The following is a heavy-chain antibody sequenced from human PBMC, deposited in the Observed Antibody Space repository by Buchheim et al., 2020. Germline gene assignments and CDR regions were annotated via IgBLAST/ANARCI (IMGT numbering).Heavy chain of an antibody. J-gene: IGHJ5*02. CDR3: ARDRGNGDYAWFDP. D-gene: IGHD4-17*01. Sequence: QVQLQELGPGLVKPSQTLSLTCTVSGGSISSGDYYWSWIRQPPGKGLEWIGEIYHSGSTNYNPSLKSRVTISVDKSKNQFSLKLSSVTAADTAVYYCARDRGNGDYAWFDPWGQGTL. V-gene: IGHV4-30-4*01. CDR2: IYHSGST. CDR1: GGSISSGDYY.